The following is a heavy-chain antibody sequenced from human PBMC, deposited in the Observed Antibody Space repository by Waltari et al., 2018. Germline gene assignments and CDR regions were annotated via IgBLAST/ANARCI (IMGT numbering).Heavy chain of an antibody. CDR2: IYPGDSDT. Sequence: EVQLVQSGAEVKKPGESLKISCKGSGYSFTSYWIGWVRQMPGKGLEWMGIIYPGDSDTRYSPSFQGQVTISADKSISTAYLQWSSLKAPDTAMYYCAKAATMIVVVSAFDIWGQGTMVTVSS. D-gene: IGHD3-22*01. CDR1: GYSFTSYW. V-gene: IGHV5-51*01. CDR3: AKAATMIVVVSAFDI. J-gene: IGHJ3*02.